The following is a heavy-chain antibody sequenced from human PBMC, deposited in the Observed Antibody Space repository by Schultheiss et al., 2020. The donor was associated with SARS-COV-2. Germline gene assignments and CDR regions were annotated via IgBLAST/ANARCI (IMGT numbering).Heavy chain of an antibody. CDR1: GYTFTGYY. CDR2: INPNSGGT. Sequence: ASVKVSCKASGYTFTGYYMHWVRQAPGQGLEWMGWINPNSGGTNYAQKLQGRVMLTRDVSTTTAYMELRSLRYNDTAVYFCARGEGLLSWLGSRPLDPWGPGTLVAVSS. CDR3: ARGEGLLSWLGSRPLDP. V-gene: IGHV1-2*02. D-gene: IGHD3-10*01. J-gene: IGHJ5*02.